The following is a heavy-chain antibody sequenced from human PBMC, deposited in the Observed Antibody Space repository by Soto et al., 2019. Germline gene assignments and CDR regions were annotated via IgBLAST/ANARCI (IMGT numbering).Heavy chain of an antibody. J-gene: IGHJ6*02. CDR3: ARDGRVTVSLDV. Sequence: SETLSLTCAVYGGSFSGYYWSWIRQPPGKGLEWIGEINHSGSTNYNPSLKSRVTISVDTSKNQFSLKLSSVTAADTAVYYCARDGRVTVSLDVWGQGTTVTVSS. CDR2: INHSGST. D-gene: IGHD3-3*01. V-gene: IGHV4-34*01. CDR1: GGSFSGYY.